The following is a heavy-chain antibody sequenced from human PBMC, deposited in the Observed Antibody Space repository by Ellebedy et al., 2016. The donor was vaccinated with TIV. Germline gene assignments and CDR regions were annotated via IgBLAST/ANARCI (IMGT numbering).Heavy chain of an antibody. V-gene: IGHV4-59*08. CDR3: ARRGVGDGFIDY. CDR1: GGSVSNNY. CDR2: VSYSGST. J-gene: IGHJ4*02. D-gene: IGHD3-16*01. Sequence: MPSETLSLTCTVSGGSVSNNYWSWIRQPPGKGLEWIGYVSYSGSTNFNPSLKSRVTISLDKSKNQFSLKLSSVTAADPAVYFCARRGVGDGFIDYWGQGTLVTVSS.